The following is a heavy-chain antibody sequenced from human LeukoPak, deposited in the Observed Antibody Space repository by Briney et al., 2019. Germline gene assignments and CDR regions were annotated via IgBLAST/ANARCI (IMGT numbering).Heavy chain of an antibody. Sequence: ASVKVSCKASGYTFTSYYMHWVRQAPVQGLEWMGIINPSGGSTSYAQKFQGRVTMTRDTSTSTVYMELSSLRSEDTAVYYCAREGADIVLMVYAIHSNWFDPWGQGTLVTVSS. CDR3: AREGADIVLMVYAIHSNWFDP. CDR1: GYTFTSYY. D-gene: IGHD2-8*01. CDR2: INPSGGST. V-gene: IGHV1-46*01. J-gene: IGHJ5*02.